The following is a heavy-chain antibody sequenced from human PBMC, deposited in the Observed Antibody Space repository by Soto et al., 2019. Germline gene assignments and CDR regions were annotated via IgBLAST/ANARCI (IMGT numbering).Heavy chain of an antibody. D-gene: IGHD6-19*01. CDR2: ISGSVGST. CDR1: GFTFGSYA. J-gene: IGHJ4*02. Sequence: EVQLLEPGGGLVQPGGSLRLSCAASGFTFGSYAMSWVRQAPGKGLEWVSAISGSVGSTYYADSVKGRFTISRDTSRYTRYPQMNSLGAEATAAYYCAQAGPMYNSPGSAYGSDYWGQGTLVTVSS. CDR3: AQAGPMYNSPGSAYGSDY. V-gene: IGHV3-23*01.